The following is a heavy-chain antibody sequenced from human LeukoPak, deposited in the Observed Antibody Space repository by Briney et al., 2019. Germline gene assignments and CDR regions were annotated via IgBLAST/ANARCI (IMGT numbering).Heavy chain of an antibody. V-gene: IGHV4-59*01. CDR1: GGSISSYY. J-gene: IGHJ4*02. CDR2: IYYSGST. D-gene: IGHD1-26*01. Sequence: SETLSLTCIVSGGSISSYYWSWIRQPPGKGLEWIGYIYYSGSTNYNPSLKSRVTISVDTSENQFSLKLSSVTAADTAVYYCARERGSYYSDFDYWGQGTLVTVSS. CDR3: ARERGSYYSDFDY.